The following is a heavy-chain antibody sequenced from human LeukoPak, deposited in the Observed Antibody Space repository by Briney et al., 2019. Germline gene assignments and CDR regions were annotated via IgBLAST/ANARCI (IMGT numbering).Heavy chain of an antibody. V-gene: IGHV4-34*01. CDR2: INHSGST. CDR3: ARGRIAAGWFDP. Sequence: PSETLSLTCAVYGGSFSGYYWSWIRQPPGKGLEWIGEINHSGSTNYNPSLKSRVTISVDTSKNQFSLKLSSVTAADTAVYYCARGRIAAGWFDPWGQGTLVTVSS. J-gene: IGHJ5*02. CDR1: GGSFSGYY. D-gene: IGHD6-13*01.